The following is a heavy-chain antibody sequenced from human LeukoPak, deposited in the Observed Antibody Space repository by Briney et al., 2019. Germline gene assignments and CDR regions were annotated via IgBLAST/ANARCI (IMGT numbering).Heavy chain of an antibody. V-gene: IGHV3-7*01. CDR1: GFTFSSYW. CDR2: IKQDGSEK. CDR3: ARDPDYGDYEWDY. J-gene: IGHJ4*02. D-gene: IGHD4-17*01. Sequence: GVSLRLSCAASGFTFSSYWMSWVRQVPGKGLEWVANIKQDGSEKYYVDSVKGRFTISRDNAKNSLYLQMNSLRAEDTAVYYCARDPDYGDYEWDYWGQGTLVTVSS.